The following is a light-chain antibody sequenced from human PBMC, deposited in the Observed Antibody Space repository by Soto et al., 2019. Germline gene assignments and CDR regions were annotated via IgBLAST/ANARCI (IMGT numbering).Light chain of an antibody. CDR3: QAWDSGTVV. V-gene: IGLV3-1*01. CDR2: EDT. J-gene: IGLJ2*01. Sequence: SYELTQPPSVSVSPGQTANITCSGNTLGSKFVFWYQQKAGQSPMVVIYEDTKRPSGIPERFSGSNSGNTATLTISGTQAMDEADFSCQAWDSGTVVFGGGTKVTVL. CDR1: TLGSKF.